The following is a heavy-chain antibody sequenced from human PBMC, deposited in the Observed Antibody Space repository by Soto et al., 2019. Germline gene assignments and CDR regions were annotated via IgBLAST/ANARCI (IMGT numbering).Heavy chain of an antibody. CDR1: GFTFSSYW. CDR2: IKQDGSEK. V-gene: IGHV3-7*01. Sequence: GGSLRLSCAASGFTFSSYWMSWVRQAPGKGLEWVANIKQDGSEKYYVDSVKGRFTITRENAKNSLYLQMNSLRAEDTAVYYCARKQLVHPFDYWGQGTLVTVSS. D-gene: IGHD6-13*01. J-gene: IGHJ4*02. CDR3: ARKQLVHPFDY.